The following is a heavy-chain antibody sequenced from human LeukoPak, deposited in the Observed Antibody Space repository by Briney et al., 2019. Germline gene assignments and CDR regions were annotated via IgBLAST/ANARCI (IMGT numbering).Heavy chain of an antibody. D-gene: IGHD3-10*01. Sequence: PGGALRLSCAASGFSFSNAYMTWVRQAPGKGLEWVGRIKSKTDGGTTDYAALVEGRFTISRDDSRTTVYLQMRSLKTEDTAVYYCNTAGLVRGVMADYWGQGTLVTVSS. CDR1: GFSFSNAY. J-gene: IGHJ4*02. CDR2: IKSKTDGGTT. CDR3: NTAGLVRGVMADY. V-gene: IGHV3-15*01.